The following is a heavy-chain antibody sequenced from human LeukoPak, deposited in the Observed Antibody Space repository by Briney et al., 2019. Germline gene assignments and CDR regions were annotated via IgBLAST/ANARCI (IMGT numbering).Heavy chain of an antibody. CDR3: AREKYYYDSSGYASEWYFDL. CDR1: GGSFSGYY. CDR2: IYHRGST. J-gene: IGHJ2*01. D-gene: IGHD3-22*01. V-gene: IGHV4-34*01. Sequence: SETLSLTCAVYGGSFSGYYWSWIRQPPGKGLEWMGEIYHRGSTNYNPSLKSRVTISVDTSKNQFSLKLSSVTAADTAVYYCAREKYYYDSSGYASEWYFDLWGRGTLVTVSS.